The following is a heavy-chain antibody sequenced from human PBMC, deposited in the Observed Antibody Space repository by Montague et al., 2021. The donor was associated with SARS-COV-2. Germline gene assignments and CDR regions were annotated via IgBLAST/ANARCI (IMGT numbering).Heavy chain of an antibody. V-gene: IGHV3-7*01. Sequence: SLSLSCAASGFTFSTEWMSWARQAPGKGLEWVANIKSDASEKNYVDSVKGRFTMSRDNAKNSIYLQMNSLRAEDTAVYYCARGYGPHFWGQGTLVTVSS. CDR2: IKSDASEK. J-gene: IGHJ4*02. CDR1: GFTFSTEW. D-gene: IGHD3-10*01. CDR3: ARGYGPHF.